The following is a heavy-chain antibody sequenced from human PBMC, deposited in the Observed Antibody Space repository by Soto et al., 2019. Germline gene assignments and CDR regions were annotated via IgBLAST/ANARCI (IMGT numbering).Heavy chain of an antibody. CDR2: ISSSSSYI. CDR3: ARDPNYGSGSYYTEMGY. D-gene: IGHD3-10*01. CDR1: GFTFSSYS. J-gene: IGHJ4*02. Sequence: GGSLRLSCAASGFTFSSYSMNWVRQAPGKGLEWVSSISSSSSYIYYADSVKGRFTISRDNAKNSLYLQMNSLRAEDTAVYYCARDPNYGSGSYYTEMGYWGQGTLVTVSS. V-gene: IGHV3-21*01.